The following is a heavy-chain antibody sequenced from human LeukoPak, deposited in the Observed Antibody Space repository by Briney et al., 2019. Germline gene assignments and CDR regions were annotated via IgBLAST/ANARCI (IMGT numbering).Heavy chain of an antibody. CDR2: IYYSGST. V-gene: IGHV4-59*01. CDR1: GRFTSSYF. CDR3: ARAGSSITSLILDG. Sequence: SETQSLTCTVAGRFTSSYFGSWIRQPRGGGVEGLGYIYYSGSTNYNPSLKSRVTISVDTSKNHFSLKLTSVTAADTAIYYCARAGSSITSLILDGWGQGVLAT. D-gene: IGHD2-2*01. J-gene: IGHJ4*02.